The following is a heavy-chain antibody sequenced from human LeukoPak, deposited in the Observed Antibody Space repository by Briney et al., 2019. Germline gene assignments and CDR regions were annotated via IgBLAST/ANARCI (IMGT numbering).Heavy chain of an antibody. CDR3: ARDTERGDIVVVPAAHNFDY. CDR1: GFTFDDYA. J-gene: IGHJ4*02. D-gene: IGHD2-2*01. CDR2: ISWNSGSI. Sequence: SGGSLRLSCAASGFTFDDYAMHWVRQAPGKGLEWVSGISWNSGSIGYADSVKGRFTISRDNAKNSLYLQMNSLRAEDTAVYYCARDTERGDIVVVPAAHNFDYWGQGTLVTVSS. V-gene: IGHV3-9*01.